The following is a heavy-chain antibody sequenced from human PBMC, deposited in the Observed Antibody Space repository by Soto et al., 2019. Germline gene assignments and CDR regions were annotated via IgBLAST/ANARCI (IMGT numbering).Heavy chain of an antibody. CDR1: GYSFTSYW. J-gene: IGHJ4*02. CDR2: IDPSDSYT. CDR3: ARQYCGGDCYLPEDYFDY. D-gene: IGHD2-21*02. Sequence: GESLKISCKGSGYSFTSYWISWVRQMPGKGLEWMGRIDPSDSYTNYSPSFQGHVTISADKSISTAYLQWSSLKASDTAMYYCARQYCGGDCYLPEDYFDYWGQGTLVTSPQ. V-gene: IGHV5-10-1*01.